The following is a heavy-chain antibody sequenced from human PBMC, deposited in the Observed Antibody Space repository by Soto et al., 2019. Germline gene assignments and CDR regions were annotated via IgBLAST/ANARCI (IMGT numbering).Heavy chain of an antibody. CDR3: ARVWLQVPVFDI. Sequence: PSGTLSLTCAVSGGSISSAGYSWSWIRQPPGKGLEWIGYIYHTGSTHYNPSLKSRVAISVDRSQNQFSLRLNSVTAADTAVYYCARVWLQVPVFDIWGQGTMVTVSS. V-gene: IGHV4-30-2*01. CDR2: IYHTGST. J-gene: IGHJ3*02. CDR1: GGSISSAGYS. D-gene: IGHD5-12*01.